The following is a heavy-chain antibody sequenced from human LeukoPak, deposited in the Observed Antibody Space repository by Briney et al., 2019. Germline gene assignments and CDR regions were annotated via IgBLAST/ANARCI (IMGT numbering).Heavy chain of an antibody. CDR2: TRNKANSYTT. J-gene: IGHJ3*02. CDR1: GFTFSDHY. CDR3: ARGGVLFDSSAEFDAFDI. Sequence: GGSLRLSFAASGFTFSDHYMDWVRQAPGKGLEWVGRTRNKANSYTTEYAASVKGRFTISRDDSKNSLYLQMNSLKTEDTAVYYCARGGVLFDSSAEFDAFDIWGQGTMVTVSS. D-gene: IGHD3-22*01. V-gene: IGHV3-72*01.